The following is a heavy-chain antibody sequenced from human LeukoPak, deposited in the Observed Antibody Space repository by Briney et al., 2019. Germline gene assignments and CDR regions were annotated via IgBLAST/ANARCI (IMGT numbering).Heavy chain of an antibody. V-gene: IGHV3-23*01. D-gene: IGHD6-19*01. CDR1: GFAFSVYA. CDR3: AKPISGGLAVTADWFHP. CDR2: INANSGTT. Sequence: GGSLRLSCTASGFAFSVYAMSWLRQPPGKGLEWVSTINANSGTTSYAASVRGRFTISRDNSKNTLYLQLNTLRADNTATYYCAKPISGGLAVTADWFHPWGQGTLVVVSS. J-gene: IGHJ5*01.